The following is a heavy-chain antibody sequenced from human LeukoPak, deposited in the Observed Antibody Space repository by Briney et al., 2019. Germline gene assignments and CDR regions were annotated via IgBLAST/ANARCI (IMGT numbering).Heavy chain of an antibody. Sequence: PSETLSLTCTVSGGSISSHYWSWIRQPPGKGLEWIGYIYYSGSTNYNPSLKSRVTISVDTSKNQFSLKLSSVTAADTAVYYCARGRPYCGGDCYPHLDYWGQGTLVTVSS. D-gene: IGHD2-21*02. V-gene: IGHV4-59*11. J-gene: IGHJ4*02. CDR1: GGSISSHY. CDR2: IYYSGST. CDR3: ARGRPYCGGDCYPHLDY.